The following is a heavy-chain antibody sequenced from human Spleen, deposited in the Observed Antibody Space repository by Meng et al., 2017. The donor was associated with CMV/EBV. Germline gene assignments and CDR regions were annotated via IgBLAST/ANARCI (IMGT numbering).Heavy chain of an antibody. CDR3: ARIERRRILKYCGSDCSTTDY. CDR2: IYHSGST. Sequence: QVQLQESGPGLVKPWGDLSLNCAVSGGPISSSNLWTWVRQVPGKGLEWIGEIYHSGSTNYNPSLKSRVTISVDKFKNQFSLKLGSVTAADTAVYYCARIERRRILKYCGSDCSTTDYWGQGTLVTVSS. D-gene: IGHD2-21*02. CDR1: GGPISSSNL. J-gene: IGHJ4*02. V-gene: IGHV4-4*02.